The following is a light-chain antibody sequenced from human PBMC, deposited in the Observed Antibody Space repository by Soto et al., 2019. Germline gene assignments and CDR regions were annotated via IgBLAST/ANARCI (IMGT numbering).Light chain of an antibody. CDR1: SSDVGSYNY. J-gene: IGLJ1*01. V-gene: IGLV2-14*01. Sequence: QSVLTQPASVSGSPGQSITISCTGTSSDVGSYNYVSWYQQHPGKAPKLVIYDVSNRPSGVSNRFSGSKSGNTASLTISGLQAEDAADYYCSSYTTSSTYVFGTGTKVTVL. CDR2: DVS. CDR3: SSYTTSSTYV.